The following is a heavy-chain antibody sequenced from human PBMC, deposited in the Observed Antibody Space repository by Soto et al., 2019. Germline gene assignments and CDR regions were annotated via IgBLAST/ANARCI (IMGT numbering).Heavy chain of an antibody. CDR2: IHYNGNT. D-gene: IGHD3-10*01. J-gene: IGHJ6*02. V-gene: IGHV4-59*12. Sequence: PSETLSLTCTVSGDSISAYSWSWVRQPPGKGLEWIGNIHYNGNTKYNPSLKSRVTMSVDTSKNQFSLKLSSVTAADTAVYYCARAYGSGYMDVWGQGTTVTVSS. CDR1: GDSISAYS. CDR3: ARAYGSGYMDV.